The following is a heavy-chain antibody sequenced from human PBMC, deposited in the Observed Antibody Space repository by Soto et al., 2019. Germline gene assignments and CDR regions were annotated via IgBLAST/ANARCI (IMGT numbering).Heavy chain of an antibody. J-gene: IGHJ6*03. D-gene: IGHD3-3*01. V-gene: IGHV1-69*05. CDR1: GGTFSSYA. CDR3: ARHSHDFWSGKGPGYYMDV. CDR2: INPICGTA. Sequence: SVKVSCKASGGTFSSYAISWVRQAPGQGLEWMGGINPICGTANYAQKFQGRVTITTNTSTSTAYMELSSLRSEDTAVYYCARHSHDFWSGKGPGYYMDVWGKGTTVTVSS.